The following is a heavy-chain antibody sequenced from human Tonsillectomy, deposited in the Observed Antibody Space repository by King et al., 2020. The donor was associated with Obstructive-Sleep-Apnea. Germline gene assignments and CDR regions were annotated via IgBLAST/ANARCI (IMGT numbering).Heavy chain of an antibody. CDR1: GFTVSSNY. CDR2: IYSGGST. V-gene: IGHV3-66*01. J-gene: IGHJ3*02. Sequence: VQLVESGGGLVQPGGSLRLSCAASGFTVSSNYMSWVRQAPGKGLEWVSVIYSGGSTYYADSVKGRFTISRDNSKHTLYLQMNSLRAEDTAVYYCARDRDDSSGYYYGAFDIWGQGTMVTVSS. D-gene: IGHD3-22*01. CDR3: ARDRDDSSGYYYGAFDI.